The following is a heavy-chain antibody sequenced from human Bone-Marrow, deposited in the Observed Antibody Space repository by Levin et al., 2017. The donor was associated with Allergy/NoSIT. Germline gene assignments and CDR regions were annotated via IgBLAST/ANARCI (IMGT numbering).Heavy chain of an antibody. CDR1: GFTFDDYA. CDR2: ISWNSGSI. V-gene: IGHV3-9*01. D-gene: IGHD6-13*01. CDR3: AKDTRYSSSWYYFDY. J-gene: IGHJ4*02. Sequence: SLKISCAASGFTFDDYAMHWVRQAPGKGLEWVSGISWNSGSIGYADSVKGRFTISRDNAKNSLYLQMNSLRAEDTALYYCAKDTRYSSSWYYFDYWGQGTLVTVSS.